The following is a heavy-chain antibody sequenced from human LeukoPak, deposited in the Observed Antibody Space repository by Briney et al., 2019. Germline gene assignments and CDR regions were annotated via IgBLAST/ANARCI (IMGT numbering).Heavy chain of an antibody. V-gene: IGHV1-69*13. CDR2: IIPIFGTA. J-gene: IGHJ4*02. CDR1: GGTFSSYA. CDR3: ASHRYCSSTSCYPFDY. D-gene: IGHD2-2*01. Sequence: SVKVSCKASGGTFSSYAISWVRQAPGQGLEWMGGIIPIFGTANYAQKFQGRVTITADESTSTAYMELSSLRSEDTAVYYCASHRYCSSTSCYPFDYWGQGTLVTVSS.